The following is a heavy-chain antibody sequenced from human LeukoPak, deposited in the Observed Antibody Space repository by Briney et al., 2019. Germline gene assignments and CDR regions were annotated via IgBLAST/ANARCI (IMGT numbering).Heavy chain of an antibody. CDR3: AKDSKRYLLDYYRDV. CDR2: ISASGGTT. Sequence: GGSLRLSCAASGLTLSNYAMIWVRQAPGKGLEWVLSISASGGTTYYADSVKGRFTISRDNPKNTLYLQMSSLSAEDTDIYYCAKDSKRYLLDYYRDVWGKATTITVPS. V-gene: IGHV3-23*01. CDR1: GLTLSNYA. J-gene: IGHJ6*03. D-gene: IGHD1-14*01.